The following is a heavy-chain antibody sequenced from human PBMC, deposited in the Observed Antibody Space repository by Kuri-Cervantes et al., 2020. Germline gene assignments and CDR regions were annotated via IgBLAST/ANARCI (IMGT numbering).Heavy chain of an antibody. Sequence: SVRVSCKASGYTFSSYAISWVRQAPGQGLEWMGGIIPIFGTANYAQKFQGRVTITTDESTSTAYMELSSLRSEDTAVYYCASGRAVTDYFDYWGQGTLVTVSS. V-gene: IGHV1-69*05. CDR2: IIPIFGTA. CDR3: ASGRAVTDYFDY. J-gene: IGHJ4*02. D-gene: IGHD4-17*01. CDR1: GYTFSSYA.